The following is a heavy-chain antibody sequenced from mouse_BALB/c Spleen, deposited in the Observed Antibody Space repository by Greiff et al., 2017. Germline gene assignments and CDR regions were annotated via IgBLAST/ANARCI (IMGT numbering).Heavy chain of an antibody. V-gene: IGHV1S135*01. CDR2: IDPYNGGT. CDR1: GYAFTSYN. CDR3: AREVRRPSMAMDY. Sequence: VQLQQSGPELVKPGASVKVSCKASGYAFTSYNMYWVKQSHGKSLEWIGYIDPYNGGTSYNQKFKGKATLTVDKSSGTAYMHLNSLTSEDSAVYYCAREVRRPSMAMDYWGQGTSVTVSS. J-gene: IGHJ4*01. D-gene: IGHD2-14*01.